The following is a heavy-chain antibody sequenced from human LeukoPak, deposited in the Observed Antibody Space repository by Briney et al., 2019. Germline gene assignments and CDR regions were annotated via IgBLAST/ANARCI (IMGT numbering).Heavy chain of an antibody. CDR3: AKERGVVAVGELGFDP. CDR1: GFTFSSYA. CDR2: ISYDGSNK. D-gene: IGHD2-15*01. V-gene: IGHV3-30-3*01. J-gene: IGHJ5*02. Sequence: TGGSLRLSCAASGFTFSSYAMHWVRQAPGKGLEWVAVISYDGSNKYYADSLKGRFTISRDNSKNTLYLQLNSLRVDDTAVYYCAKERGVVAVGELGFDPWGQGTLVTVSS.